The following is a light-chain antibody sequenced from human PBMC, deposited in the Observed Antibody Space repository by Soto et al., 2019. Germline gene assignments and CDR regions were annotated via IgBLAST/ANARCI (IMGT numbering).Light chain of an antibody. CDR1: QSISSSY. CDR2: RTF. V-gene: IGKV3-20*01. J-gene: IGKJ4*01. Sequence: EIVLTHSPGTLSLSPGERATLSWSASQSISSSYLAWYQQKPGQPPRLLLYRTFSRATGIPDRFSGGGSGTDFTLTISRLEPEDFAVYFCQQFSSSPLTFGGGTRWIS. CDR3: QQFSSSPLT.